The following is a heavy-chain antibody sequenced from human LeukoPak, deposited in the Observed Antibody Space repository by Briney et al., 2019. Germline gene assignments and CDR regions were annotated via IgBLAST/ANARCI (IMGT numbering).Heavy chain of an antibody. CDR1: GFTFSHYW. Sequence: GGSLRLSCAASGFTFSHYWMTWVRQAPGKGLEWVAQINQDGSEEYYMDSVKARFTISRDNAKNSVFLQMSSLRAEDTAVYYCVRDGGVSGYDLLDYWGQGTLVTVSS. CDR3: VRDGGVSGYDLLDY. J-gene: IGHJ4*02. CDR2: INQDGSEE. D-gene: IGHD5-12*01. V-gene: IGHV3-7*01.